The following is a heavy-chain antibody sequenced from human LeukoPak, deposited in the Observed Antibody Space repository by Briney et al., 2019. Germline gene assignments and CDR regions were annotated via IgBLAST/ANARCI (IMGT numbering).Heavy chain of an antibody. CDR2: INHSGST. CDR1: DYSISSGYY. Sequence: SETLSLTCSVSDYSISSGYYWSWIRQPPGKGLEWIGEINHSGSTNYNPSLKSRVTISVDTSKNQFSLKLSSVTAADTAVYYCARQKWGYYRTRTYNWFDPWGQGTLVTVSS. J-gene: IGHJ5*02. CDR3: ARQKWGYYRTRTYNWFDP. D-gene: IGHD1-14*01. V-gene: IGHV4-38-2*02.